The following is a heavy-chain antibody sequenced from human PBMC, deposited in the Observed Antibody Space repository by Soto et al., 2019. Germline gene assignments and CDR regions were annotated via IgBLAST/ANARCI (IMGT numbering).Heavy chain of an antibody. CDR2: ISSSSSYI. J-gene: IGHJ6*03. V-gene: IGHV3-21*01. Sequence: GGSLRLSCAASGFTFSSYSMNWVRQAPGKGLEWVSSISSSSSYIYYADSVKGRFTISRDNAKNSLYLQMNSLRAEETAVYYCARDHWAGVAAAGLSPYMDVWGKGTTVTVSS. D-gene: IGHD6-13*01. CDR1: GFTFSSYS. CDR3: ARDHWAGVAAAGLSPYMDV.